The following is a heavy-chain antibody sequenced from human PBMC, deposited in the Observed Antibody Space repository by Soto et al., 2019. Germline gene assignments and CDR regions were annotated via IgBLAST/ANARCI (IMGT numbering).Heavy chain of an antibody. CDR3: ARVGYNVWSRYHYYVIDV. CDR2: FIPIVTTP. V-gene: IGHV1-69*06. CDR1: GGTFSSYA. J-gene: IGHJ6*02. Sequence: QVRLVQSGSEVKKPGSSVKVSCEASGGTFSSYAVTWVRQAPGQGLEWMGGFIPIVTTPNYAQKFQGRLTISADKSTSTSYMELSSLRSEDTGGYYGARVGYNVWSRYHYYVIDVWGQGTTVIVSS. D-gene: IGHD3-3*01.